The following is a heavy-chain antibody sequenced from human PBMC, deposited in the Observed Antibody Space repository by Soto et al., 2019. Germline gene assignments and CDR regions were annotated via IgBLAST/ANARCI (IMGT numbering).Heavy chain of an antibody. V-gene: IGHV3-23*01. D-gene: IGHD6-19*01. J-gene: IGHJ4*02. CDR1: GFTFSSYS. Sequence: PGGSLRLSCAASGFTFSSYSMSWVRQAPGKGLEWVSAISGSGGSTYYADSVKGRFTISRDNSKNTLYLQMNSLRAEDTAVYYCARFSSGWYLVDYFDYWGQGTLVTVSS. CDR3: ARFSSGWYLVDYFDY. CDR2: ISGSGGST.